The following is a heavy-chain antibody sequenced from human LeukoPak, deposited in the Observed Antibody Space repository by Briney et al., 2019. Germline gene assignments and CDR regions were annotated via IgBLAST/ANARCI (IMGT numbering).Heavy chain of an antibody. CDR2: IRNKPNRYTT. V-gene: IGHV3-72*01. Sequence: GGSLRLSCAASGFTFSDHYMDWVRQAPGKGLEWVGRIRNKPNRYTTEYAASVKGRFSISRDDSMNSLYLQMNSLKTEDTAIYYCGRVKDTPWYSALPDYWGQGTLVTVSS. D-gene: IGHD6-13*01. J-gene: IGHJ4*02. CDR1: GFTFSDHY. CDR3: GRVKDTPWYSALPDY.